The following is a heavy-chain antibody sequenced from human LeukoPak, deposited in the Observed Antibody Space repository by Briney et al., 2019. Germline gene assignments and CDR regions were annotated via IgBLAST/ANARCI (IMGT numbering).Heavy chain of an antibody. V-gene: IGHV4-61*02. D-gene: IGHD3-3*01. CDR1: GGSISSGSYY. CDR3: ARGRVTIFGVVVDAFDI. CDR2: IYTSGST. J-gene: IGHJ3*02. Sequence: SETLSLTCTVSGGSISSGSYYWSWIRQPAGKGLEWIGRIYTSGSTNYNPSLKSRVTISVDTSKNQFSLKLSSVTAADTAVYCCARGRVTIFGVVVDAFDIWGQGTMVTVSS.